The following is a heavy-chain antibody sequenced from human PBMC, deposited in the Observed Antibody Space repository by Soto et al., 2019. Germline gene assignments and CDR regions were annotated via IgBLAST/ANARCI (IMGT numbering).Heavy chain of an antibody. CDR3: ARDQDITFGGVIVTST. CDR2: IIPILGIA. J-gene: IGHJ4*02. Sequence: SVKVSCKASGGTFSSYTISWVRQAPGQGLEWMGRIIPILGIANYAQKFQGRVTITADKSTSTAYMELSSLRSEDTAVYYCARDQDITFGGVIVTSTWGQGTLVTVSS. CDR1: GGTFSSYT. V-gene: IGHV1-69*04. D-gene: IGHD3-16*02.